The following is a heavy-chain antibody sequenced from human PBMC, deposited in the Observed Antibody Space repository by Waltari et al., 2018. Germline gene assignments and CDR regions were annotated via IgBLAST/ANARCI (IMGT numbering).Heavy chain of an antibody. J-gene: IGHJ4*02. Sequence: EVQLVESGGGLIQPGGSLRLSWAAAALSVSSNDMTWVRQAPGKWLEWLSIVTSDDKTYYADSVKGRFTISRDNSKNTLYLEMSSLTAEDTAVYYCARDKGVEPTTRFDYWGQGTLVTVSS. V-gene: IGHV3-53*01. D-gene: IGHD1-26*01. CDR3: ARDKGVEPTTRFDY. CDR2: VTSDDKT. CDR1: ALSVSSND.